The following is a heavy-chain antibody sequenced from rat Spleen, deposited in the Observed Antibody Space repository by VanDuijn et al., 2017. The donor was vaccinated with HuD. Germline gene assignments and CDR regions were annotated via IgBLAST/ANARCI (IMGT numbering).Heavy chain of an antibody. CDR3: PRSHYGYTNYFDS. V-gene: IGHV5-29*01. Sequence: EVQLVESGGGLVQPGRSLKLSCAASLFTFSTYGMAWVRQTPTKGLEWVAAISYDGITTYFRDSVKGRFTLSRDNAKSTLSLQMDSPRSEDTATYPLPRSHYGYTNYFDSRRQGVMVTLSS. J-gene: IGHJ2*01. D-gene: IGHD1-9*01. CDR1: LFTFSTYG. CDR2: ISYDGITT.